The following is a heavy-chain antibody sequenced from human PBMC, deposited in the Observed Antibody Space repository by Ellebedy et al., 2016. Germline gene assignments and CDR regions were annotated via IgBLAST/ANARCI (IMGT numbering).Heavy chain of an antibody. Sequence: GESLKISXAASGFTFSSYGMHWVRQAPGKGLEWVAVIWYDGSNKYYADSVKGRFTISRDNSKNTLYLQMNSLRAEDTAVYYCARCPSSGYYYYYMDVWGKGTTVTVSS. D-gene: IGHD6-6*01. CDR3: ARCPSSGYYYYYMDV. V-gene: IGHV3-33*01. CDR2: IWYDGSNK. CDR1: GFTFSSYG. J-gene: IGHJ6*03.